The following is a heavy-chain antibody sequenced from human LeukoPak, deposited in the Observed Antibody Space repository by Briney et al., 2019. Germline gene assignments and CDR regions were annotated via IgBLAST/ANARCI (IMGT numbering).Heavy chain of an antibody. Sequence: GASVKVSCKASGYTFTSYYMHWVRQAPGQGLEWMGIINPSGGSTSYAQKFQGRVTMTRDTSTSTVYMELSSLRSGDTAVYYCARDPRISGYSYGVDYWGQGTLVTISS. V-gene: IGHV1-46*01. D-gene: IGHD5-18*01. CDR2: INPSGGST. CDR1: GYTFTSYY. J-gene: IGHJ4*02. CDR3: ARDPRISGYSYGVDY.